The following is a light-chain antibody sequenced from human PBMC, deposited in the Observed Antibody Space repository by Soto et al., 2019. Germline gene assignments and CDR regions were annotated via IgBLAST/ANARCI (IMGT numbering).Light chain of an antibody. CDR1: SSDVGGYNF. V-gene: IGLV2-14*01. Sequence: QSVLTQPASVSGSPGQSNTISCTGTSSDVGGYNFVSWYQQHPAKAPKLMIYEVSNRPSGVSNRFSGSKSGNTASLTISGLQAEDEADYYRSSYTSGSTVVFGGGTQLTVL. J-gene: IGLJ2*01. CDR3: SSYTSGSTVV. CDR2: EVS.